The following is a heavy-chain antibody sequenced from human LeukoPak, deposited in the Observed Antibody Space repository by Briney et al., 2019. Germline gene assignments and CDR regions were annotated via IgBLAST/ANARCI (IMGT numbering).Heavy chain of an antibody. D-gene: IGHD5-24*01. V-gene: IGHV3-23*01. CDR3: AKDDAWLQYNG. CDR1: GFTFSRHG. Sequence: GGTLRLSCVASGFTFSRHGMNWVRQAPGKGLEWVSGISPSGDIKYYVDSVKGRFTVSRGNSKNTLYLQINSLRDEDTAVYYCAKDDAWLQYNGWGQGTLVTVSS. J-gene: IGHJ4*02. CDR2: ISPSGDIK.